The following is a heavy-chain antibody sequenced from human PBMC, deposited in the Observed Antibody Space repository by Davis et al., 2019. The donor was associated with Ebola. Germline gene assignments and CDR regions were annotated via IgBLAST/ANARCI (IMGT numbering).Heavy chain of an antibody. D-gene: IGHD5-24*01. V-gene: IGHV6-1*01. CDR1: GDSVSGGSGA. CDR3: ARGWLRTGLDI. CDR2: TYYNSKWYS. J-gene: IGHJ3*02. Sequence: HSQTLSLTCAISGDSVSGGSGAWNWIRQSPSRGLEWLGRTYYNSKWYSDYAPSVKSRITINPDTSKNQFSLQLNSVTPEDTAVYYCARGWLRTGLDIWGQGTMVIVSS.